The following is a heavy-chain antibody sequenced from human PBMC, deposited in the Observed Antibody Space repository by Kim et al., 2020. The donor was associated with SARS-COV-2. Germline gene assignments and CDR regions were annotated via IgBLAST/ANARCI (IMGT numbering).Heavy chain of an antibody. Sequence: YSQRYQGRVTITRDTSASTAYMELSSLRSEDTAVYYCAGVFRVVVGRIDPWGQGTLVTVSS. CDR3: AGVFRVVVGRIDP. J-gene: IGHJ5*02. V-gene: IGHV1-3*01. D-gene: IGHD1-26*01.